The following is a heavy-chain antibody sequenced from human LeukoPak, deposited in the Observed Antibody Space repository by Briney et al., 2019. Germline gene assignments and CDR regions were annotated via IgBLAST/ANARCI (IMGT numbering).Heavy chain of an antibody. J-gene: IGHJ4*02. CDR3: TTEDIVATDTFDY. Sequence: PGGSLRLSCIASGFSLSGYAMSWVRQAPGKGLEWVGRIKSKTDGGTTDYAAPVKGRFTISRDDSKNTLYLQMNSLKTEDTAVYYCTTEDIVATDTFDYWGQGTLVTVSS. CDR2: IKSKTDGGTT. V-gene: IGHV3-15*01. D-gene: IGHD5-12*01. CDR1: GFSLSGYA.